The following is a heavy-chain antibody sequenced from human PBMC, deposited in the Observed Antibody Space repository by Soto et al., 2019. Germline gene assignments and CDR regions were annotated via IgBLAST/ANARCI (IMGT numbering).Heavy chain of an antibody. D-gene: IGHD4-17*01. CDR3: ARGGDYAGDAFDI. CDR2: IYHSGST. J-gene: IGHJ3*02. V-gene: IGHV4-30-2*01. Sequence: SETLSLTCAVSGGSISSGGSSWNWIRQPPGKGLEWIGYIYHSGSTYYNPSLKSRVTISVDRSKNQFSLKLRSVTAADTAVYYCARGGDYAGDAFDIWGQGTMVT. CDR1: GGSISSGGSS.